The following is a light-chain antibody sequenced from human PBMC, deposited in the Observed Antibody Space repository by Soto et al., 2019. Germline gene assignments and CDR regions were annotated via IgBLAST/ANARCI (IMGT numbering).Light chain of an antibody. Sequence: AIRMTQSPSSFSASTGDRVTITCRASQGISSYLAWYQQKPGKAPKLLIYAASTLQSGVPSRFSGSGSGADFTLTITRLEPEDFAMYYCQQYEISPPITFGQGTRLEIK. CDR1: QGISSY. CDR3: QQYEISPPIT. V-gene: IGKV1-8*01. J-gene: IGKJ5*01. CDR2: AAS.